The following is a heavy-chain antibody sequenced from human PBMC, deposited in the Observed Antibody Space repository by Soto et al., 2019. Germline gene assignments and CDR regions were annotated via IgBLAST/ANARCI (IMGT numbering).Heavy chain of an antibody. J-gene: IGHJ5*02. D-gene: IGHD6-13*01. CDR1: GFTFSSYS. CDR2: ISSSSSTI. V-gene: IGHV3-48*02. CDR3: ARERVGIAGNWFDP. Sequence: GGSLRLSCAASGFTFSSYSMNWVRQAPGKGLEWVSYISSSSSTIYYADSVKGRFTISRDNAKNSLYLQMNSLRDEDTAVYYCARERVGIAGNWFDPWGQGTLVTVYS.